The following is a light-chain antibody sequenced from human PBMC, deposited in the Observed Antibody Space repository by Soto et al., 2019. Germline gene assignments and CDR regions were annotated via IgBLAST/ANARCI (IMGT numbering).Light chain of an antibody. CDR2: DES. Sequence: IVLTQSPGTVSLSAGESATLSCRASQSINSGDLAWYQQRPGQAPRILSSDESTRATGIPDRFSGSGSGTEFTLTITRLEPEDFAVYYCQHYGGSSWTFGQGTKVDIK. V-gene: IGKV3-20*01. CDR1: QSINSGD. CDR3: QHYGGSSWT. J-gene: IGKJ1*01.